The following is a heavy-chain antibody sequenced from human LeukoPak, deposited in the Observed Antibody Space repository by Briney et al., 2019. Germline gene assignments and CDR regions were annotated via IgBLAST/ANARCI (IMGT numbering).Heavy chain of an antibody. Sequence: PGGSLRLSCTASGFIFSHAWMNWVRQAPGKGLQWLGRIRSGGAREYAAPAQGRFTISRDDSRNTVYLEMNNLDTDDTAVYFCAVDTPAIDAQIDYWGQGTLVTVSS. CDR3: AVDTPAIDAQIDY. CDR2: IRSGGAR. CDR1: GFIFSHAW. V-gene: IGHV3-15*01. J-gene: IGHJ4*02. D-gene: IGHD2-2*02.